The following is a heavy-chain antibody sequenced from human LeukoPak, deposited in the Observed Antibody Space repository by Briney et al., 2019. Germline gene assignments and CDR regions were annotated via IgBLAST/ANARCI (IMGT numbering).Heavy chain of an antibody. V-gene: IGHV1-18*04. CDR2: IAAYNADT. Sequence: ASLKVSCKAPSYTFPRYGISLVRQAPAEGLQGMGWIAAYNADTNYAQKFQDRVTITTDTSTSTAYMELRSLRSDDTAGYYCATERTGISHEYWGQRTLVS. D-gene: IGHD1-14*01. J-gene: IGHJ4*01. CDR3: ATERTGISHEY. CDR1: SYTFPRYG.